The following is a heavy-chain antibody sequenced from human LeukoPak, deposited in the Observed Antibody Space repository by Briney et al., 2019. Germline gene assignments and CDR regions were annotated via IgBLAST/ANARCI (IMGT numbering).Heavy chain of an antibody. D-gene: IGHD3-9*01. CDR3: ARDQYYDILTGYRPNLGDY. CDR1: GYTFTSYG. Sequence: GASVKVSCTASGYTFTSYGISWVRQAPGRGLEWMGWISAYNGNTNYAQKLQGRVTMTTDTSTSTAYMELRSLRSDDTAVYYCARDQYYDILTGYRPNLGDYWGQGTLVTVSS. V-gene: IGHV1-18*01. J-gene: IGHJ4*02. CDR2: ISAYNGNT.